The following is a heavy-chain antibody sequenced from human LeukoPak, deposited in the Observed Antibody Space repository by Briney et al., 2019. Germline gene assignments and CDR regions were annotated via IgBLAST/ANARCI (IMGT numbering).Heavy chain of an antibody. V-gene: IGHV1-69*13. CDR3: ASLWGSKQVATEG. CDR1: GGTSSSYA. D-gene: IGHD5-12*01. CDR2: IIPIFGTA. Sequence: ASVKVSCKASGGTSSSYAISWVRQAPGQGLEWMGGIIPIFGTANYAQKFHGRVTITADESTSTAYMELSSLRSEDTDVYYCASLWGSKQVATEGWGQGTLVTVCS. J-gene: IGHJ4*02.